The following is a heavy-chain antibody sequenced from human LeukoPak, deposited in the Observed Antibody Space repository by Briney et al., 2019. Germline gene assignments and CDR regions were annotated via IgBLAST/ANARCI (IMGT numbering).Heavy chain of an antibody. V-gene: IGHV3-30-3*01. Sequence: GGSLRLSCAASGFTFSSYAMHWVRKAPGKGLEWVAVISYDGSNKYYADSVKGRFTISRDNSKNTLYLQMNSLRAEDTAVYYCAREGRWPRAFDIWGQGTMVTVSS. D-gene: IGHD5-12*01. CDR3: AREGRWPRAFDI. CDR2: ISYDGSNK. J-gene: IGHJ3*02. CDR1: GFTFSSYA.